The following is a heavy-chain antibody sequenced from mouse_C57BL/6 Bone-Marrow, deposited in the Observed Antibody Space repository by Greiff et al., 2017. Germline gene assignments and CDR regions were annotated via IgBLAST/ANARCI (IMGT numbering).Heavy chain of an antibody. V-gene: IGHV1-50*01. CDR1: GYTFTSYW. J-gene: IGHJ2*01. CDR2: IDPSDSYT. Sequence: QVQLQQPGAELVKPGASVKLSCKASGYTFTSYWMQWVNQRPGQGLEWIGEIDPSDSYTNYNQKFKGKATLTVDTYSSTAYMQLSSLTSEDSAVYYCAREGSLLLCFDYWGQGTTLTVSS. D-gene: IGHD1-1*01. CDR3: AREGSLLLCFDY.